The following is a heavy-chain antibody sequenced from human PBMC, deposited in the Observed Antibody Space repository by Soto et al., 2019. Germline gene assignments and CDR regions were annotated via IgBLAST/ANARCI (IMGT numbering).Heavy chain of an antibody. CDR2: IIPMFGIP. J-gene: IGHJ3*01. D-gene: IGHD6-13*01. CDR1: GGTLNKHA. Sequence: QVQLVQSGGEVKMPGSSVKVSCKASGGTLNKHAITWVRRAPGQGLEWLGGIIPMFGIPNYPQKFQGRVTITADDSTNTSHMELHSLTSDDTAVYYCARGGTSGWLKGAFDVWGQGTMVTVSS. V-gene: IGHV1-69*01. CDR3: ARGGTSGWLKGAFDV.